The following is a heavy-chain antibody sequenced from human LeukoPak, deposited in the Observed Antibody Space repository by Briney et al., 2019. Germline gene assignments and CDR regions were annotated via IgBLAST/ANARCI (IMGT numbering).Heavy chain of an antibody. CDR3: ARDLLDYGTAYYDVGIFDS. CDR1: GFSFSTSG. D-gene: IGHD3-16*01. V-gene: IGHV3-30*03. CDR2: ISKDGRKN. Sequence: GRALRLSCEASGFSFSTSGVHWVRQAPGKGLEWMAVISKDGRKNHYADSVKGRFTISRDNSKSTLFLQMNSLRPEDTVIYYCARDLLDYGTAYYDVGIFDSWGQGTRVTVSS. J-gene: IGHJ4*02.